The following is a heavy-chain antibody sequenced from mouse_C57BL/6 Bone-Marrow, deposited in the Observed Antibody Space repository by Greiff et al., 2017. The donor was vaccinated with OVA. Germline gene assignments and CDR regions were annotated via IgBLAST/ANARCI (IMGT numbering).Heavy chain of an antibody. V-gene: IGHV1-81*01. CDR2: IYPRSGNT. CDR1: GYTFTSYG. D-gene: IGHD1-1*01. J-gene: IGHJ4*01. Sequence: VQLVESGAELARPGASVKLPCKASGYTFTSYGISWVKQRTGQGLEWIGEIYPRSGNTYYNEKFKGKATLTADKSSSTAYMELRSLTSEDSAVYFCAIYDYGSYAMDYWGQGTSVTVSS. CDR3: AIYDYGSYAMDY.